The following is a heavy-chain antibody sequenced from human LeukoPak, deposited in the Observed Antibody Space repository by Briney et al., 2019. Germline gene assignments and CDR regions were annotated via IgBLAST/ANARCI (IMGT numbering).Heavy chain of an antibody. Sequence: ASVKVSCKASGYTFTSYGISWVRQAPGQGLKWMGWISAYNGDTNYAQKLQGRVTMTTDTSTSTAYMELRSLRSDDTAVYYCARDSYNSSGCYGGSLFDYWGQGTLVTVSS. CDR1: GYTFTSYG. CDR2: ISAYNGDT. CDR3: ARDSYNSSGCYGGSLFDY. J-gene: IGHJ4*02. V-gene: IGHV1-18*01. D-gene: IGHD3-22*01.